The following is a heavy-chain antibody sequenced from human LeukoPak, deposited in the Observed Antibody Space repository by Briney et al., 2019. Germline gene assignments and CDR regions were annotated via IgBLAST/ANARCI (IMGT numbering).Heavy chain of an antibody. V-gene: IGHV3-33*01. D-gene: IGHD5-18*01. CDR3: VRDRGKHYLDTAMVLDY. CDR1: GFIFSGFG. J-gene: IGHJ4*02. Sequence: GSSLRLSCAASGFIFSGFGMHLFRQAPGNGLEWVSAILYDGSQTFSADSVKGRFIISRDNSRNTLYLQMNSLRAEDTAVYFCVRDRGKHYLDTAMVLDYWGQGILVTVSS. CDR2: ILYDGSQT.